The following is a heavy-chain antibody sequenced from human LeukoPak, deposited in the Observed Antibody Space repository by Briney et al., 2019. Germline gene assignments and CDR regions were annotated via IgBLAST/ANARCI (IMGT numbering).Heavy chain of an antibody. J-gene: IGHJ3*02. CDR3: ASTGRELLDNDDAFDI. CDR2: FDPENGET. Sequence: GASVKVSCKVSGYTFTDLSVHWVRQAPGKGLEWMGGFDPENGETIYAQEFQGRVTMTEDTSTDTSYMELSSLRSEDTAVYYCASTGRELLDNDDAFDIWGQGTMVTVSS. CDR1: GYTFTDLS. V-gene: IGHV1-24*01. D-gene: IGHD1-26*01.